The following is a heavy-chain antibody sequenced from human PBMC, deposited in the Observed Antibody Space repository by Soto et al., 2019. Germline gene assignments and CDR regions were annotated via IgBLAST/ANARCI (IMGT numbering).Heavy chain of an antibody. CDR3: ARDNLPAATSAYYYMDV. CDR1: GFTFSSYS. J-gene: IGHJ6*03. V-gene: IGHV3-48*01. CDR2: ISSCSSTI. Sequence: GGSLRLSCAASGFTFSSYSMNWVRQAPGKGLEWVSYISSCSSTIYYADSVKGRFTISRDNAKNSLYLQMNSLRAEDTAVYYCARDNLPAATSAYYYMDVWGKGTTVTVSS. D-gene: IGHD2-2*01.